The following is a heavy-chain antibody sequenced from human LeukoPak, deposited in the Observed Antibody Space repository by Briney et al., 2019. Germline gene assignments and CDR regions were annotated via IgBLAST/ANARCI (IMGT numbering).Heavy chain of an antibody. J-gene: IGHJ5*02. V-gene: IGHV4-59*01. D-gene: IGHD6-6*01. Sequence: SETLSLTCTVSGDSIGSYFWSWIRQSPGKGLEWIGHIYHSGSTNYNPSLKSRVSISVNTSKNQFSLKLTSVTSADTAVYYCARGAATRDPWGQGTLVTVSS. CDR2: IYHSGST. CDR1: GDSIGSYF. CDR3: ARGAATRDP.